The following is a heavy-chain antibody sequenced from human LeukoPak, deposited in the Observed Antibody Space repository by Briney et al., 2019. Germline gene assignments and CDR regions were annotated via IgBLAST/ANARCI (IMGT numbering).Heavy chain of an antibody. CDR3: ATTGFYGDYPFDY. Sequence: GGSLRLSCAASGFTFSSYETNWVRQAPGKGLEWVSYISSSGSTIYYADSVKGRFTISRDNAKNSLYLQMNSLRAEDTAVYYCATTGFYGDYPFDYWGQGTLVTVSS. CDR2: ISSSGSTI. CDR1: GFTFSSYE. V-gene: IGHV3-48*03. J-gene: IGHJ4*02. D-gene: IGHD4-17*01.